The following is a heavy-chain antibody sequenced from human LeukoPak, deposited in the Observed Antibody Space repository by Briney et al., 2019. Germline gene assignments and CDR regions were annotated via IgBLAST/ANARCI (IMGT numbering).Heavy chain of an antibody. D-gene: IGHD3-3*01. J-gene: IGHJ4*02. CDR2: IFARGGGT. V-gene: IGHV3-23*01. Sequence: GGSLRLSCATSGFPFLSYSMTWVRQAPGKGLEWVAAIFARGGGTYYADSVAGRFNISRDPSKNTVFLQMNSLRVDDTALYYCAKGVFGVNRAFDYWGQGTLVTVSS. CDR3: AKGVFGVNRAFDY. CDR1: GFPFLSYS.